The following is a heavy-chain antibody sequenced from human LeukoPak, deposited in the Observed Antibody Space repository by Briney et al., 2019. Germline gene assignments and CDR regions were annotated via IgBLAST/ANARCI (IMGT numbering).Heavy chain of an antibody. Sequence: PGGSLRLSCAASGFTFSDYYMSWIRQAPGKGLEWVSYISGSGSTIYYADSVKGRFIISRGNAKNSLYLQMNSLRAEDTAVYYCARDVENDNWFDPWGQGTLVTVSS. CDR2: ISGSGSTI. CDR3: ARDVENDNWFDP. J-gene: IGHJ5*02. D-gene: IGHD1-1*01. V-gene: IGHV3-11*01. CDR1: GFTFSDYY.